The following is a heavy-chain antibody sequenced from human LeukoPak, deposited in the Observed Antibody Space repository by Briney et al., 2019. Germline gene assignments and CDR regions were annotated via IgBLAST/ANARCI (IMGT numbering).Heavy chain of an antibody. J-gene: IGHJ4*02. CDR1: GGSFSGYY. CDR2: INHSGST. V-gene: IGHV4-34*01. Sequence: SETLSLTCAVYGGSFSGYYWSWIRQPPGKGLEWIGEINHSGSTNYNLSLKSRVTISVDTSKNQFSLKLSSVTAADTAVYYCANLHHTAAGDYWGQGTLVTVSS. D-gene: IGHD6-13*01. CDR3: ANLHHTAAGDY.